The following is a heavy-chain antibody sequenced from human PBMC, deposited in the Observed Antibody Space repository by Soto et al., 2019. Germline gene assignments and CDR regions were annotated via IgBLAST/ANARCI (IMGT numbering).Heavy chain of an antibody. Sequence: QVQLVQSGAEVKKPGSSVKVSCKASGGTFSSYAISWVRQAPGQGLEWMGGIIPIFGTANYAQKFQGRVTITADEATSTACMGLRSLRSEDTAVYYCAREVGAARNWFDPWGQGTLFTVSS. CDR3: AREVGAARNWFDP. CDR1: GGTFSSYA. J-gene: IGHJ5*02. D-gene: IGHD1-26*01. V-gene: IGHV1-69*01. CDR2: IIPIFGTA.